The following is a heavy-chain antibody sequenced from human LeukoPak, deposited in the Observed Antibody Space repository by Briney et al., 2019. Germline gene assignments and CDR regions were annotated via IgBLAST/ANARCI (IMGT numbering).Heavy chain of an antibody. D-gene: IGHD5-18*01. CDR1: GFTFSSYA. CDR3: VKTGYSYGPEHFDY. V-gene: IGHV3-23*01. CDR2: ISGSCDST. J-gene: IGHJ4*02. Sequence: PGGSLRLSCAASGFTFSSYAMSWVRQAPGQGLKWVSAISGSCDSTYYADSVKGRFTISRDNYKNTLYLQMNSLRAEDTAVYYCVKTGYSYGPEHFDYWGQGTLVTVSS.